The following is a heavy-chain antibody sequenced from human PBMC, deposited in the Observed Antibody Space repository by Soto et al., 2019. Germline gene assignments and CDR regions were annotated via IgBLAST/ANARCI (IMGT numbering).Heavy chain of an antibody. CDR2: INPSGGST. V-gene: IGHV1-46*01. J-gene: IGHJ4*02. Sequence: ASVKVSCKASGYTFTSYYMHWVRQAPGQGLEWMGIINPSGGSTSYAQEFQGRVTMTRDTSTSTVYMELSSLRSEDTAVYYCARGGGPGGYDFWSGYNYWGQGTLVTVS. CDR3: ARGGGPGGYDFWSGYNY. CDR1: GYTFTSYY. D-gene: IGHD3-3*01.